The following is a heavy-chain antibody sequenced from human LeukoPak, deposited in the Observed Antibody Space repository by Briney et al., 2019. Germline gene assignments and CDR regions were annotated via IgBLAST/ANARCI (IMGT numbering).Heavy chain of an antibody. D-gene: IGHD2-8*01. V-gene: IGHV4-38-2*02. J-gene: IGHJ4*02. CDR2: MYHSGST. CDR1: GYSISSGYY. CDR3: ARDALIIDY. Sequence: SETLSLTCAVSGYSISSGYYWGWIRQPPGKGLEWIGSMYHSGSTYYNPSLESRVTMSVDTSRNQFSLKLSSVTAADTAVYYCARDALIIDYWGQGTLVTVSS.